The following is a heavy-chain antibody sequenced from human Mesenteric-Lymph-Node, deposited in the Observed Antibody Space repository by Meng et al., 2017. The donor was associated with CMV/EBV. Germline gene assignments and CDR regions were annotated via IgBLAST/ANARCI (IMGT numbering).Heavy chain of an antibody. Sequence: SFRGSSWSWIRQPPGKGLEWIGEINHSGSTNYNPSLKSRVTISVDTSKNQFSLKLSSVTAADTAVYYCARGREYCSSTSCYRAWFDPWGQGTLVTVSS. CDR2: INHSGST. D-gene: IGHD2-2*02. CDR1: SFRGSS. V-gene: IGHV4-34*01. J-gene: IGHJ5*02. CDR3: ARGREYCSSTSCYRAWFDP.